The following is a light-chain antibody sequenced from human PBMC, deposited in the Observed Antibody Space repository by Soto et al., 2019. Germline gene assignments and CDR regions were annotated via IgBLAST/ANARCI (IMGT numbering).Light chain of an antibody. J-gene: IGKJ2*01. Sequence: DIPMTQSPSTLSASIGDRVTITCRASQSISRWLAWFRQIPGKAPNLLIYKASTLQSGVPSRFSGSGSGTEFTLTISSLQPDDFATYYCQQYNDYPYTFGQGTKLEIK. CDR2: KAS. V-gene: IGKV1-5*03. CDR1: QSISRW. CDR3: QQYNDYPYT.